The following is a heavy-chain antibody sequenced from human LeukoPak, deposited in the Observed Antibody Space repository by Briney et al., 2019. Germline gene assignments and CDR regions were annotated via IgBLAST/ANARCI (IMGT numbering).Heavy chain of an antibody. J-gene: IGHJ4*02. CDR2: IRYDGSNK. V-gene: IGHV3-30*02. Sequence: GGSLRLPCAASGFTFSSYGMHWVRQAPGKGLEWVAFIRYDGSNKYYADSVKGRFTISRDNSKNTLYLQMNSLRAEDTAVYYCAKGAVSGSYYYFDYWGQGTLVTVSS. D-gene: IGHD1-26*01. CDR1: GFTFSSYG. CDR3: AKGAVSGSYYYFDY.